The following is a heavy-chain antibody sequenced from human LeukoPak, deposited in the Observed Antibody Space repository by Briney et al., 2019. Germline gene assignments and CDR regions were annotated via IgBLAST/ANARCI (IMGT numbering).Heavy chain of an antibody. Sequence: GGSLRPSCAASGFDLHTYEMNWVRQAPGKGLEWIADITISGHTKNYADSVKGRFTISRDSARTSLYLQMNSLRVEDTGVYFCARGDPHADLWGQGTLVTVSS. V-gene: IGHV3-48*03. CDR3: ARGDPHADL. J-gene: IGHJ5*02. CDR2: ITISGHTK. CDR1: GFDLHTYE.